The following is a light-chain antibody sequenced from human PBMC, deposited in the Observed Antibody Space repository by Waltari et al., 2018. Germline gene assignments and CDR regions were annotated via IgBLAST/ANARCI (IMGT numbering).Light chain of an antibody. Sequence: EIVMTQSPATLSLSPGERATLSCRASQSVSSSLAWYQQKPGQAPRLLIYGASSRATGIPDRFSGSGSGTEFTLTISSLEPEDVAVYYCQQNSNWPLTFGGVTKVEIK. J-gene: IGKJ4*01. V-gene: IGKV3D-15*01. CDR1: QSVSSS. CDR2: GAS. CDR3: QQNSNWPLT.